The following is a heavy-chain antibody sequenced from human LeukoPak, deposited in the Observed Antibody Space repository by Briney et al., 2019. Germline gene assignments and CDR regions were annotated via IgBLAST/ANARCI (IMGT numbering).Heavy chain of an antibody. V-gene: IGHV4-34*01. CDR1: GGSFSGYY. CDR3: ARESAAGTGWFDP. D-gene: IGHD6-13*01. J-gene: IGHJ5*02. CDR2: INHSGST. Sequence: SETLSLTCAVYGGSFSGYYWSWIRQPPGKGLEWIGEINHSGSTSYNPSLKSRVTISVDTSKNQFSLKLSSVTAADTAVYYCARESAAGTGWFDPWGQGTLVTVSS.